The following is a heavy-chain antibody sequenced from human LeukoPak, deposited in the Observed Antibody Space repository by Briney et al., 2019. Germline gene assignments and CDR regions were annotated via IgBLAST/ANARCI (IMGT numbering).Heavy chain of an antibody. Sequence: GASVKVSCKASGYTFTGYYMHWVRQAPGQGREWMGRINPNSGGTNYAQKFQGRVTMTRDTSISTAYMELSRLRSDDAAVYYCASLYYDFPDAFDIWGQGTMVTVSS. CDR2: INPNSGGT. CDR1: GYTFTGYY. CDR3: ASLYYDFPDAFDI. D-gene: IGHD3-3*01. J-gene: IGHJ3*02. V-gene: IGHV1-2*06.